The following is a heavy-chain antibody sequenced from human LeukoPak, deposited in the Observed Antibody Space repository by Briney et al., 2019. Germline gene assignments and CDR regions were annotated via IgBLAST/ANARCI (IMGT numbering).Heavy chain of an antibody. CDR3: AKDIAAAGKDFDY. D-gene: IGHD6-13*01. J-gene: IGHJ4*02. CDR1: GFTFSSYE. V-gene: IGHV3-48*03. Sequence: GGPLRLSCAASGFTFSSYEMNWVRQAPGKGLEWVSYISSSGSTIYYADSVKGRFTISRDNAKNSLYLQMNSLRAEVTARYYCAKDIAAAGKDFDYWGQGTLVTVSS. CDR2: ISSSGSTI.